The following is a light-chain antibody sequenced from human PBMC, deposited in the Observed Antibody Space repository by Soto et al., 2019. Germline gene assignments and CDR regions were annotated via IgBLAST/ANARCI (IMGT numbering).Light chain of an antibody. CDR3: QSYDTSLRDYV. V-gene: IGLV1-40*01. J-gene: IGLJ1*01. CDR1: SSNIGAYYD. Sequence: QSLLTQPPSVSGAPGQRVTISCTGSSSNIGAYYDVHWYQQVPGTAPKLLIFSNTNRPSGVPDRFSGSKSGTSASLAITGLQAEDEADYYCQSYDTSLRDYVFGTGTKVTVL. CDR2: SNT.